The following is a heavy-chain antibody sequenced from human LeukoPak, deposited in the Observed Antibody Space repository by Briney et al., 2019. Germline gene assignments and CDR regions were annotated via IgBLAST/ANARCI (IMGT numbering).Heavy chain of an antibody. J-gene: IGHJ4*02. CDR3: ARGPAYCGGDCYSFYDY. V-gene: IGHV3-13*01. CDR2: IGTAGDT. CDR1: GFTFSSYD. Sequence: PGGSLRLSCAASGFTFSSYDMHWVRKATGKGLEWVSAIGTAGDTYYPGSVKGRFTISRENAKNSLYLQMNSLRAGDTAVYYCARGPAYCGGDCYSFYDYWGQGTLVTVSS. D-gene: IGHD2-21*02.